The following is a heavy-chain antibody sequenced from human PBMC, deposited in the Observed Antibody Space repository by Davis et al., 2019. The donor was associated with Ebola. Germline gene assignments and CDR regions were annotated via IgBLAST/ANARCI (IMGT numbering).Heavy chain of an antibody. V-gene: IGHV4-4*02. CDR1: GGSISSSNW. Sequence: GPLRLSCAVSGGSISSSNWWSWVRQPPGKGLEWIGEIYHSGSTNYNPSLKSRVTISVDTSKNQFSLKLSSVTAADTAVYYCARHYSGSGSYYTYYGMDVWGQGTTVTVSS. D-gene: IGHD3-10*01. J-gene: IGHJ6*02. CDR2: IYHSGST. CDR3: ARHYSGSGSYYTYYGMDV.